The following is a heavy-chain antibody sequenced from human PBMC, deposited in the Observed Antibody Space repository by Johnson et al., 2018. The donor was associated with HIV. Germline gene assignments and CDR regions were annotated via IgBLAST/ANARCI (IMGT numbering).Heavy chain of an antibody. CDR3: ARGSSGSFDL. V-gene: IGHV3-66*01. J-gene: IGHJ3*01. D-gene: IGHD6-6*01. CDR2: IYTGSDST. CDR1: GYSVTGYN. Sequence: VQLVESGGGLVQPGGSLRLSCAVSGYSVTGYNMNWVRQAPVKGMEWVSVIYTGSDSTSYTDSVKDSFPISMDSSKNAGYLQMSSLRAEDTALYYCARGSSGSFDLWGRGTMVTVSS.